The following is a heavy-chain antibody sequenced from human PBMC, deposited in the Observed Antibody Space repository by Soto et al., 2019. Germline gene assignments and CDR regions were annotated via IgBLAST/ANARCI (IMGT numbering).Heavy chain of an antibody. CDR1: GFTFSRYA. CDR2: ISYDGSNK. J-gene: IGHJ2*01. CDR3: ARSRMTTGHGYFDL. Sequence: QVQLVESGGGVVQPGRSLRLSCAASGFTFSRYAMNWVRQAPGKGLEWVAVISYDGSNKYYADSVKGRFTISRDNSKNTLYLQMNSLRAEDTAVYYCARSRMTTGHGYFDLWGRGTLVTVSS. D-gene: IGHD4-17*01. V-gene: IGHV3-30-3*01.